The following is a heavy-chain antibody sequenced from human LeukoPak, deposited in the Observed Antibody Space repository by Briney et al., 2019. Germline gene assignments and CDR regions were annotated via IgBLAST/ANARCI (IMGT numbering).Heavy chain of an antibody. D-gene: IGHD5-18*01. CDR3: VRDRGYTYGWYFDY. J-gene: IGHJ4*02. CDR2: ISSSGSTI. CDR1: GFTFSSYE. V-gene: IGHV3-48*03. Sequence: QTGGSLRLSCAASGFTFSSYEMNWVRQAPGKGLEWVSYISSSGSTIYYADSVKGRFTISRDNAKNSLYLQMNSLRAEDTAVYYCVRDRGYTYGWYFDYWGQGTLVTVSS.